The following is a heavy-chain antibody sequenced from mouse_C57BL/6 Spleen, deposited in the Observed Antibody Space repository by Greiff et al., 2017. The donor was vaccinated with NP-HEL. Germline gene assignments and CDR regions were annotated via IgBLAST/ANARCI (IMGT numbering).Heavy chain of an antibody. CDR1: GYTFTSYW. V-gene: IGHV1-55*01. CDR2: IYPGSGST. Sequence: QVHVKQPGAELVKPGASVKMSCKASGYTFTSYWITWVKQRPGQGLEWIGDIYPGSGSTNYNEKFKSKATLTVDTSSSTAYMQLSSLTSEDSAVYYCARRSNYVHDYWGQGTTLTVSS. D-gene: IGHD2-5*01. J-gene: IGHJ2*01. CDR3: ARRSNYVHDY.